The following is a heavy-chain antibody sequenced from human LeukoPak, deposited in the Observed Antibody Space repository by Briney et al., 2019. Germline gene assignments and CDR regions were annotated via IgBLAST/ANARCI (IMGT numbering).Heavy chain of an antibody. J-gene: IGHJ6*03. D-gene: IGHD3-10*01. V-gene: IGHV1-8*01. Sequence: ASVKVPCRASGYTFTSYDINWVRQATGQGLEWMGWMNPNSGNTGYAQKFQGRVTMTRNTSISTAYMELSSLRSEDTAVYYCAREGAMVRDPNRYYMDVWGKGTTVTISS. CDR2: MNPNSGNT. CDR1: GYTFTSYD. CDR3: AREGAMVRDPNRYYMDV.